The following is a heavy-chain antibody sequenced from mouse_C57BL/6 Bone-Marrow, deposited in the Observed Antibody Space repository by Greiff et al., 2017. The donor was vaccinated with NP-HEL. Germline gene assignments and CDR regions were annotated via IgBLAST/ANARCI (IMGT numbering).Heavy chain of an antibody. CDR2: IHPNSGST. J-gene: IGHJ2*01. CDR1: GYTFTSYW. V-gene: IGHV1-64*01. D-gene: IGHD1-1*01. CDR3: ASTYYGSSYLGY. Sequence: QVQLQQPGAELVKPGASVKLSCKASGYTFTSYWMHWVKQRPGQGLEWIGMIHPNSGSTNYNEKFKSKATLTVDKSSSTAYMQLSSLTSEGSAVYYCASTYYGSSYLGYWGQGTTLTVSS.